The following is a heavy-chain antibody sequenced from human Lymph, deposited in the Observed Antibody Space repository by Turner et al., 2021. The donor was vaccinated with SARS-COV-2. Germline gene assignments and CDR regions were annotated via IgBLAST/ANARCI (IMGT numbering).Heavy chain of an antibody. V-gene: IGHV4-4*02. D-gene: IGHD2-15*01. CDR3: ATKYCSGGSCSYFDY. CDR1: GGSISSSNW. CDR2: IHHSGNT. J-gene: IGHJ4*02. Sequence: QVQLQESGPGLAKPSGTLSLTCAVSGGSISSSNWWSWVRQPPGKGLEWIGEIHHSGNTNYNPSLKSRVTISVDKSKNQFSLKLSSVTAADTALYYCATKYCSGGSCSYFDYWGQGTLVTVSS.